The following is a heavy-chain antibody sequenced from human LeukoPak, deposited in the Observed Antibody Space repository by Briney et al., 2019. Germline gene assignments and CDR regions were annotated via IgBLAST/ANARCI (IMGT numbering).Heavy chain of an antibody. Sequence: ASVKVSCKASGYTFTSYYMHWVRQAPGQGLEWMGIINPSGGSTSYAQKFQGRVTMTRDTSTSTVYMELSSLRSEGTAVYYCARSLYPGIAAAGTDYYYGMDVWGQGTTVTVSS. CDR2: INPSGGST. V-gene: IGHV1-46*01. D-gene: IGHD6-13*01. CDR3: ARSLYPGIAAAGTDYYYGMDV. J-gene: IGHJ6*02. CDR1: GYTFTSYY.